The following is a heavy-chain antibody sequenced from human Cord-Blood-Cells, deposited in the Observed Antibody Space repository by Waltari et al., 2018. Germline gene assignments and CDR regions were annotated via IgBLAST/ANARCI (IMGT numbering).Heavy chain of an antibody. Sequence: QVQLVESGGGVVQPGRSLRLSCAASGFTFSSYGMHWVRQAPGKGLEWVAVIWYDGSNKYYADSVKGRFTISRDNSKNTLYLQMNSLRAEDTAVYYCARDGGIAARPDYWGQGTLVTVSS. D-gene: IGHD6-6*01. CDR1: GFTFSSYG. J-gene: IGHJ4*02. CDR3: ARDGGIAARPDY. V-gene: IGHV3-33*01. CDR2: IWYDGSNK.